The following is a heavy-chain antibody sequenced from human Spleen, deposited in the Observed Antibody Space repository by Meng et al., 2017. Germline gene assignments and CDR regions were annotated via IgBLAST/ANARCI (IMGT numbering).Heavy chain of an antibody. D-gene: IGHD2-2*01. CDR2: ISGYNDDT. CDR3: ARGIVVAAHTEFDH. Sequence: ASVKVSCKASGYTFTSYGISWVRQAPGQGLEWMGWISGYNDDTNYAQKVQGRVTMTTDTSTSTAYMELRSLRSDDTAVYYCARGIVVAAHTEFDHWGQGTLVTVSS. J-gene: IGHJ4*02. V-gene: IGHV1-18*01. CDR1: GYTFTSYG.